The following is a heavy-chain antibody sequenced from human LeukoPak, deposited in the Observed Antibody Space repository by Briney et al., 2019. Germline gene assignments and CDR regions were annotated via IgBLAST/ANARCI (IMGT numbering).Heavy chain of an antibody. J-gene: IGHJ4*02. Sequence: ASVKVSCKASGYTFTSYGISGVRQAPGQGLEWMGWISAYNGNTNYTQKLQGRATMTKDRSTSTAYMELRSLRSDDPAVYYCARGKIAVAGNVVDYWGQGTLVTVSS. CDR2: ISAYNGNT. CDR1: GYTFTSYG. V-gene: IGHV1-18*01. CDR3: ARGKIAVAGNVVDY. D-gene: IGHD6-19*01.